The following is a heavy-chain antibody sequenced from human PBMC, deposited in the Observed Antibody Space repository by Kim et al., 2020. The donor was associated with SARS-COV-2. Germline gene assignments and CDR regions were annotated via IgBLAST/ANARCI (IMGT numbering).Heavy chain of an antibody. J-gene: IGHJ4*02. CDR2: T. D-gene: IGHD3-22*01. V-gene: IGHV1-3*01. Sequence: TKYSQNFQSRVTMTSDTSASTAYMELSSLRSEDTAVYYCARDGGGSGYYNYWGQGTLVTVSS. CDR3: ARDGGGSGYYNY.